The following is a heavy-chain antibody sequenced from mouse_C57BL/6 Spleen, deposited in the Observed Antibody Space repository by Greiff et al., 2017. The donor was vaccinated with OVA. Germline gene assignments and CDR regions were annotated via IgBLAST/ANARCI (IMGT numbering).Heavy chain of an antibody. Sequence: QVQLQQPGTELVKPGASVKLSCKASGYTFTSYWMHWVKQRPGQGLEWIGNINPSNGGTNYNEKFKSKATLTVDKSSSTAYMQLSSLTSEDSAVYYCARRDYYYGKYDWYFDVWGTGTTVTVSS. J-gene: IGHJ1*03. V-gene: IGHV1-53*01. CDR3: ARRDYYYGKYDWYFDV. CDR2: INPSNGGT. D-gene: IGHD2-1*01. CDR1: GYTFTSYW.